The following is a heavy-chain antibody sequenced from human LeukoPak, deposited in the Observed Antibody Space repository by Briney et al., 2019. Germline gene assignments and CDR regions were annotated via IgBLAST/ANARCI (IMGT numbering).Heavy chain of an antibody. D-gene: IGHD3-10*01. CDR1: GGSISSSSHY. CDR3: ASALLWFGELIYFHH. J-gene: IGHJ1*01. Sequence: SETLSLTCTVSGGSISSSSHYWGWIRQPPGKGLEWIGSIFYSGSTFYNTSLKSRVTVSVEMSKNQFSLKLSSVTAADTAVYYCASALLWFGELIYFHHWGQGTLVTVSS. V-gene: IGHV4-39*01. CDR2: IFYSGST.